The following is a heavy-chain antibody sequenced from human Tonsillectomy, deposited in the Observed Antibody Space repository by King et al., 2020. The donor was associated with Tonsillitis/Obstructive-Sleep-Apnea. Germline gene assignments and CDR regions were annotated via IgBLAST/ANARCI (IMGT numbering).Heavy chain of an antibody. V-gene: IGHV3-23*04. CDR1: GFTFSSYA. Sequence: VQLVESGGGLVQPGGSLRLSCAASGFTFSSYAMSWVRQAPGKGLEWVSAISGSGGSTCYADSVKGRFTISRDNFKNTLYLQMNSLRAEDTAVYYCARTVTVVNLSEFDYWGQGTLVTVSS. D-gene: IGHD3-22*01. J-gene: IGHJ4*02. CDR2: ISGSGGST. CDR3: ARTVTVVNLSEFDY.